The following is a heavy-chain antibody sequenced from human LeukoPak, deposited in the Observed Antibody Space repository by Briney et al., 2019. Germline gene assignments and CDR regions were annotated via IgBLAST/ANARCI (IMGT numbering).Heavy chain of an antibody. J-gene: IGHJ6*03. V-gene: IGHV4-39*07. CDR2: IYHSGST. Sequence: PSETLSLTCTVSGGSISSSSYYWGWIRQPPGKGLEWIGSIYHSGSTYYNPSLKSRVTIAVETSKNQFSLKPSSVTAADTAVYYCARGGCSSTSCYVYYYYYYYMDVWGKGTTVTVSS. CDR1: GGSISSSSYY. D-gene: IGHD2-2*01. CDR3: ARGGCSSTSCYVYYYYYYYMDV.